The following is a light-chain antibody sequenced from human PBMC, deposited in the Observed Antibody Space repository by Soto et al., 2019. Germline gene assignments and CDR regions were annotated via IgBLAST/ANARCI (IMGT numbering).Light chain of an antibody. CDR1: SSHVGAYKY. J-gene: IGLJ1*01. CDR2: DVT. CDR3: CSYSGTYTWV. V-gene: IGLV2-11*01. Sequence: QSVMTPAGSVSGSPGQSVTISWTPTSSHVGAYKYVSWYQHYPGEAPKVMIYDVTQRPSGVPDRFSGTKSGNTASLTISGLQAEDEADYYCCSYSGTYTWVFGSGTKVTVL.